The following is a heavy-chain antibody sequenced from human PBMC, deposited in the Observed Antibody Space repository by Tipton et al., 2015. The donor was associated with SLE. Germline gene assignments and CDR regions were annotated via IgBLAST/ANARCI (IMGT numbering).Heavy chain of an antibody. CDR3: AREGGSSSGIDY. CDR2: IYHSGST. CDR1: GYSISSGYY. Sequence: TLSLTCAVSGYSISSGYYWGWIRQPPGKGLEWIGSIYHSGSTYYNPSLKSRVTISVDTSKNQFSLKLSSVTAADTAVYYCAREGGSSSGIDYWGQGTLVTVSS. J-gene: IGHJ4*02. D-gene: IGHD6-6*01. V-gene: IGHV4-38-2*02.